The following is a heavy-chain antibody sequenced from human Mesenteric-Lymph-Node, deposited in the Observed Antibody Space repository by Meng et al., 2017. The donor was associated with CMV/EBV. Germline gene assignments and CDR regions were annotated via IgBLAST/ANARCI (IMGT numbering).Heavy chain of an antibody. CDR1: GFTFNIDA. V-gene: IGHV3-53*01. CDR2: IYGGGNT. Sequence: GESLKISCSASGFTFNIDAMHWVRQAPGKGLEWVSLIYGGGNTYYADSVKGRFTISRDTSKSTLYLQMNSLRAEDTAVYYCARDFCTNGVCYFDYWGQGTLVTVSS. CDR3: ARDFCTNGVCYFDY. D-gene: IGHD2-8*01. J-gene: IGHJ4*01.